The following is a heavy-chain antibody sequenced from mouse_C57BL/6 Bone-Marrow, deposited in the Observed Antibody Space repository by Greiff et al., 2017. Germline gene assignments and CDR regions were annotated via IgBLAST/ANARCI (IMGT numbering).Heavy chain of an antibody. J-gene: IGHJ4*01. D-gene: IGHD1-1*01. Sequence: EVKVEESGPGMVKPSQSLSLTCTVTGYSITSGYDWHWIRHFPGNKLEWMGYISYSGSTNYNPSLKSRISITHDTSKTHFFLKFHSVTTEDTATNYCARGTTVGYYAMDYWGQGTSVTVSA. CDR2: ISYSGST. V-gene: IGHV3-1*01. CDR1: GYSITSGYD. CDR3: ARGTTVGYYAMDY.